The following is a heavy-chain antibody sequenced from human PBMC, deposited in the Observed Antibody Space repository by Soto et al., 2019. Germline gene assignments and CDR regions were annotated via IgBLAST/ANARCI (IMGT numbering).Heavy chain of an antibody. V-gene: IGHV4-34*01. CDR2: INHSGKT. CDR3: ARQDNRDYSSSYAFDI. CDR1: GGSFNDYY. J-gene: IGHJ3*02. D-gene: IGHD3-22*01. Sequence: QLQLHQWGAGLLKPSETMSLTCDVYGGSFNDYYWTWIRQPPGKGLEWIGEINHSGKTNYNPSLKSRVTISVDTPKNQFLLKLNSVTAADTAVYFCARQDNRDYSSSYAFDIWGLGTLVTVSS.